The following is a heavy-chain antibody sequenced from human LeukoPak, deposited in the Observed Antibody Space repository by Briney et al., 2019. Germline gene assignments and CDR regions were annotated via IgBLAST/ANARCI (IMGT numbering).Heavy chain of an antibody. Sequence: SETLSLTCAVYGGSFSSYYWSWIRQPPGKGLEWIGDINHGVSTHYNPSLKSRVTISVDTSKNQFSLQMSYVTAPDTALYYCARVVVFSYGYPTKYPFEYWGQGTLVTVAS. J-gene: IGHJ4*02. CDR2: INHGVST. CDR1: GGSFSSYY. V-gene: IGHV4-34*01. CDR3: ARVVVFSYGYPTKYPFEY. D-gene: IGHD5-18*01.